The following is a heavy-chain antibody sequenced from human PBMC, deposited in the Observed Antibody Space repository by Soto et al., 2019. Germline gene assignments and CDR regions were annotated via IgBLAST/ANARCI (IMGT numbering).Heavy chain of an antibody. CDR2: ISYDGSNK. CDR3: AKDPSIVGATTTSPAGHYYYYGMDV. Sequence: GGSLRLSCAASGFTFSSYGMHWVRQAPGKGLEWVAVISYDGSNKYYADSVKGRFTISRDNSKNTLYLQMNSLRAEDTAVYYCAKDPSIVGATTTSPAGHYYYYGMDVWGQGTTVTVSS. V-gene: IGHV3-30*18. CDR1: GFTFSSYG. D-gene: IGHD1-26*01. J-gene: IGHJ6*02.